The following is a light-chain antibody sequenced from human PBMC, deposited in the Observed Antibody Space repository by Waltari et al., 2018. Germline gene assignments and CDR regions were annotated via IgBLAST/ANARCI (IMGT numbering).Light chain of an antibody. Sequence: QSVLTQPPSASGTPGQRVTISCSGSSSNIGSNTVNWYQQLPGTAPTLLIYSNNQRPSGVPDRFSGSKSGTSASLAISGLQSEDEADYYCAAWDDSLNAVVFGGGTKLTVL. J-gene: IGLJ2*01. V-gene: IGLV1-44*01. CDR2: SNN. CDR3: AAWDDSLNAVV. CDR1: SSNIGSNT.